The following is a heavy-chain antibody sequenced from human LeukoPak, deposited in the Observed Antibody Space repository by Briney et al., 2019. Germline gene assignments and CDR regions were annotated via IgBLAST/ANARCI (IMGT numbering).Heavy chain of an antibody. CDR1: GFTFSDYY. V-gene: IGHV3-11*03. CDR3: ARPLSSSWYYFDS. D-gene: IGHD6-13*01. J-gene: IGHJ4*02. CDR2: ISSSGSYT. Sequence: PGGSLRLSCAASGFTFSDYYMSWIRQAPGKGLEWISYISSSGSYTQYADSVKARFTISRDNAKNSLYLQMNSLRADDTAVYYCARPLSSSWYYFDSWGQGTLVTVSS.